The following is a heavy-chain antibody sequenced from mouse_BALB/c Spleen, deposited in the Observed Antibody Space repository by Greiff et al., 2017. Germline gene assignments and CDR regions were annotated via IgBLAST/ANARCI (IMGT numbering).Heavy chain of an antibody. V-gene: IGHV5-12-1*01. CDR2: ISSGGGST. D-gene: IGHD1-1*01. CDR3: ARQFYYYGSSYGYTFDY. J-gene: IGHJ2*01. Sequence: EVKLMESGGGLVKPGGSLKLSCAASGFAFSSYDMSWVRQTPEKRLEWVAYISSGGGSTYYPDTVKGRFTISRDNAKNTLYLQMSSLKSEDTAMYYCARQFYYYGSSYGYTFDYWGQGTTLTVSS. CDR1: GFAFSSYD.